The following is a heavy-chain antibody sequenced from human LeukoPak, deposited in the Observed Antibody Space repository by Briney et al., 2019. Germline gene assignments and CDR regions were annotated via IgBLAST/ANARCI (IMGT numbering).Heavy chain of an antibody. CDR3: ARGFAEEGTTTGAFDI. V-gene: IGHV1-2*02. J-gene: IGHJ3*02. CDR1: GYTFTGYY. Sequence: GASVKVSCKASGYTFTGYYIHWVRQAPGQGLEWMGWINPNSGVTMYAQNFQGRVTMTRDTSISTAYMDLSRLRSDDTAVYYCARGFAEEGTTTGAFDIWGHGTMVTVSS. D-gene: IGHD1-7*01. CDR2: INPNSGVT.